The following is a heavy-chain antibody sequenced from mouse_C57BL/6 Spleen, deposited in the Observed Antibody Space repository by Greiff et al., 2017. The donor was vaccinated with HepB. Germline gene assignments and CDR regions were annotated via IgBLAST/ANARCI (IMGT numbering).Heavy chain of an antibody. CDR2: INPYNGGT. J-gene: IGHJ4*01. Sequence: EVQLQQSGPVLVKPGASVKMSCKASGYTFTDYYMNWVKQSHGKSLEWIGVINPYNGGTSYNQKFKGKATLTVDKSSSTAYMELNSLTSEDSAVYYCARSPSLYYAMDYWGQRTSVTVSS. CDR1: GYTFTDYY. V-gene: IGHV1-19*01. D-gene: IGHD6-2*01. CDR3: ARSPSLYYAMDY.